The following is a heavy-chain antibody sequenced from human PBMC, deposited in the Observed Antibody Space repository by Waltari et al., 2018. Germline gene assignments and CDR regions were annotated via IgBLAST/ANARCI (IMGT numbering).Heavy chain of an antibody. D-gene: IGHD2-2*02. CDR1: GFTFSSYW. J-gene: IGHJ4*02. CDR2: IKQDGSEK. CDR3: ARGDIVVVPAAIDY. V-gene: IGHV3-7*01. Sequence: EVQLVESGGGLVQPGGSLRLSCAASGFTFSSYWMSWVRQGPGMGLEWVANIKQDGSEKYYVDSVKGRFTISRDNAKNSLYLQMNSVRAEDTAVYYCARGDIVVVPAAIDYWGQGTLVTVSS.